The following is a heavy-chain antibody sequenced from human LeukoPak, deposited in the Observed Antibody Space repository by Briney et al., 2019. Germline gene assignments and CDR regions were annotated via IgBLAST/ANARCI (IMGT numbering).Heavy chain of an antibody. CDR2: IIASSGST. D-gene: IGHD5-12*01. CDR3: AKGAYDYIEMGYFDY. J-gene: IGHJ4*02. CDR1: GFSLSNSA. Sequence: PGGSLRLSCAASGFSLSNSAMGWVRQAPGKGLEWVSLIIASSGSTIYADSVQGRFTISRHNSKNTLYLQMNSLRAEDTAVYYCAKGAYDYIEMGYFDYWGQGTLVTVSS. V-gene: IGHV3-23*01.